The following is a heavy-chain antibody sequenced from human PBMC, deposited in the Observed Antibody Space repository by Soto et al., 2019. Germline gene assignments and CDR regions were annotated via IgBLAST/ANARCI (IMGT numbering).Heavy chain of an antibody. D-gene: IGHD6-19*01. J-gene: IGHJ4*02. CDR1: GFTFDDYA. Sequence: EVQLVESGGGLVQPGRSLRLSCAASGFTFDDYAMHWVRQAPGKGLEWGSGISWNSGSIGYADSVKGRFTISRDNAKNSLFLQMNSLRAEDTDLYYCVKGYSGGWSSLNHFDYWGQGTLVTVSS. V-gene: IGHV3-9*01. CDR2: ISWNSGSI. CDR3: VKGYSGGWSSLNHFDY.